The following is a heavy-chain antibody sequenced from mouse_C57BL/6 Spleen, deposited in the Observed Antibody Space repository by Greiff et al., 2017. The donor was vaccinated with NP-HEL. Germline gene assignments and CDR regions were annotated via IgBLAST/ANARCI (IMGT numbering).Heavy chain of an antibody. Sequence: VQLQQSGAELVKPGASVKLSCTASGFNIKDYYMHWVTQRTEQGLEWIGRIDPEDGETKYAPKFQGKATITADTSSNTADLQLSSLTSEDTAVYYCASYYYGSSYGGFADWGQGTLVTVSA. D-gene: IGHD1-1*01. CDR1: GFNIKDYY. V-gene: IGHV14-2*01. CDR2: IDPEDGET. J-gene: IGHJ3*01. CDR3: ASYYYGSSYGGFAD.